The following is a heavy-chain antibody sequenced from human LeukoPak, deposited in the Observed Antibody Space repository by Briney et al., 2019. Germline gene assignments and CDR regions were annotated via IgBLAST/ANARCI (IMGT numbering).Heavy chain of an antibody. Sequence: SETLSLPCTVSGGSLSIYYWSWIRQPPGKGREWIGYIHHSGSTNYKPSLKSRVTLSADTSKNQFSLNLTSVTAADTAVYYCARHVGEAHFDYWGQGTLVTVSS. CDR3: ARHVGEAHFDY. D-gene: IGHD3-16*01. CDR2: IHHSGST. CDR1: GGSLSIYY. V-gene: IGHV4-59*08. J-gene: IGHJ4*02.